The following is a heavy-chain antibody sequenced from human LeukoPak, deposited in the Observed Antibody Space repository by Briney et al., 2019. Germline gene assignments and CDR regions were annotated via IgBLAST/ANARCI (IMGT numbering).Heavy chain of an antibody. J-gene: IGHJ3*02. CDR3: ASFRIAPDSWAFDI. V-gene: IGHV3-33*08. CDR1: GFTFSTYA. Sequence: GGSLRLSCAVSGFTFSTYAMSWVRQAPGKGLEWVAVIWYDGGNKYYADSVKGRFTISRDNSKNTLYLQMNSLRAEDTAVYYCASFRIAPDSWAFDIWGQGTMVTVSS. D-gene: IGHD6-13*01. CDR2: IWYDGGNK.